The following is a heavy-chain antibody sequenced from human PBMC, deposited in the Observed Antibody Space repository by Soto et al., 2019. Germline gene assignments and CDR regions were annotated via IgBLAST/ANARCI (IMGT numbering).Heavy chain of an antibody. V-gene: IGHV1-69*01. Sequence: QVQLVQSGAEVKKPGSSVKVSCKASGGTFSSYAISWVRQAPGQGLEWMGGIIPIFGTANYAQKFQGRVTITADESTSTAYMEVSRLRFEETAVYYCTVRGWMGGHYFDYWGQGTLVTVSS. CDR3: TVRGWMGGHYFDY. J-gene: IGHJ4*02. CDR2: IIPIFGTA. D-gene: IGHD6-19*01. CDR1: GGTFSSYA.